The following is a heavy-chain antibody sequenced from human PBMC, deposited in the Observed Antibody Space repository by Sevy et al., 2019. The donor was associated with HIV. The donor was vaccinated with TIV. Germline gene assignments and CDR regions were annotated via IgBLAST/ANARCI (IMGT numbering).Heavy chain of an antibody. D-gene: IGHD2-21*02. CDR1: GFTFSNAW. CDR3: TTHIVVVTAHDY. CDR2: IKSKTDGGTT. V-gene: IGHV3-15*01. J-gene: IGHJ4*02. Sequence: WGSLRLSCAASGFTFSNAWMSWVRQAPGKGLEWVGRIKSKTDGGTTDYAEPVKGRFTISRDDSKNTLYLQMNSLKTEDTAVYYCTTHIVVVTAHDYWGQGTLVTVSS.